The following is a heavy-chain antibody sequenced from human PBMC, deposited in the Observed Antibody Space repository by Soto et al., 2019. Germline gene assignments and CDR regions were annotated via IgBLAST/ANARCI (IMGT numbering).Heavy chain of an antibody. D-gene: IGHD3-3*01. CDR1: GFTFSSYG. CDR2: IWYDGSNK. Sequence: QVQLVESGGGVVQPGRSLRLSCAASGFTFSSYGMHWVRQAPGKGLEWVAVIWYDGSNKYYADSVKGRFTISRDNSKNTLYLQMNSLRAEDTAVYYCARKGNYDFWSGYYPDYWGQGTLVTVSS. V-gene: IGHV3-33*01. CDR3: ARKGNYDFWSGYYPDY. J-gene: IGHJ4*02.